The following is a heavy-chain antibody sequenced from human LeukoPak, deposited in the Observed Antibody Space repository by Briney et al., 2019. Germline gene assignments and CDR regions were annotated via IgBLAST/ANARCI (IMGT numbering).Heavy chain of an antibody. V-gene: IGHV1-46*01. D-gene: IGHD3-22*01. J-gene: IGHJ3*02. Sequence: ASVKVSCKASGYTFASYYIHWVRQAPGQGLEWMGIINPSADSTSYAQKFQGRVTMTRDTSTSTVYMQLSSLRSEDTAMYYCARGQYYYDSSGYHDAFDIWGQGTMVTVSS. CDR1: GYTFASYY. CDR2: INPSADST. CDR3: ARGQYYYDSSGYHDAFDI.